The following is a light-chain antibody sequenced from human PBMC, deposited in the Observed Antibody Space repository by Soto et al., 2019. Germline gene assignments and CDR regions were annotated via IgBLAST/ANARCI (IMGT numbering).Light chain of an antibody. CDR2: GAS. V-gene: IGKV3-20*01. J-gene: IGKJ1*01. CDR1: QSVSSGY. CDR3: QQYGNPPQT. Sequence: EIVLTQSPGTLSLSPGERATLSCRASQSVSSGYVAWYQVKPGQAPRLLIYGASSRATGSPDRFSGSGSGTDFTLTISRLEPVDLAKYFCQQYGNPPQTFGQGTKVEF.